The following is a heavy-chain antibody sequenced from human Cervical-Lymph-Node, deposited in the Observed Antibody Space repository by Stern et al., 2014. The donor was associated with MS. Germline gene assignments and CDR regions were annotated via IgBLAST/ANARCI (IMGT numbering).Heavy chain of an antibody. CDR1: GYTFTSYY. CDR3: AREHAAMGFGY. J-gene: IGHJ4*02. Sequence: QVQLEQSGAEVKKPAASVKVSCKASGYTFTSYYVHWVRQPPGAGLEWMGIIDPSCGSTRHEQKFQGSGTFTTDTPTKTIFLELHSLRSDDTSMYYWAREHAAMGFGYWGQGTLVTVSS. CDR2: IDPSCGST. V-gene: IGHV1-46*01. D-gene: IGHD5-18*01.